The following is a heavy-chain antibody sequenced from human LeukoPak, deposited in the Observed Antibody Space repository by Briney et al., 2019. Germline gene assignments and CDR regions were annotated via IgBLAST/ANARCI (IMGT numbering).Heavy chain of an antibody. CDR3: ARDTTGTGSDSDAFDI. Sequence: ASVKVSCKASGYTFTSYDINWVRQATGQGLEWMGWMNPNSGNTGYAQKFQGRVTMTRDTSINTVYMEVGSLRSDDTAVYYCARDTTGTGSDSDAFDIWGQGTMVTVSS. V-gene: IGHV1-8*01. D-gene: IGHD1-1*01. CDR2: MNPNSGNT. CDR1: GYTFTSYD. J-gene: IGHJ3*02.